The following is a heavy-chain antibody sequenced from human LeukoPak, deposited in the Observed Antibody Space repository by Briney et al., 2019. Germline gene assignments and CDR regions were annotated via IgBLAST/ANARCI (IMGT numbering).Heavy chain of an antibody. Sequence: ASVKVSCKAFGYTFTDYYIHWVRQAPGRGLEWMGVMNPSVGSTSYAQKLQGRVTMTRDTSTSTVYMELSSLIPEDTAVYFCARDDDNSGYCPFDYWGQGTLVTVSS. CDR2: MNPSVGST. CDR1: GYTFTDYY. CDR3: ARDDDNSGYCPFDY. D-gene: IGHD3-22*01. J-gene: IGHJ4*02. V-gene: IGHV1-46*01.